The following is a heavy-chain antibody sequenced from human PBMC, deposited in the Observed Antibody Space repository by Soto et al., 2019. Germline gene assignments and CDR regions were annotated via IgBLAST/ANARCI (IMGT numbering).Heavy chain of an antibody. J-gene: IGHJ1*01. CDR1: GYTFTSNS. Sequence: GASVKVSCKASGYTFTSNSMHWVRQAPGQRLEWMGWINTGSGNTEYSQKFRGRVTLTRDTSASTAYMELSNLRSEDTAVYYCARYDSQYFQYWGRGTLVTVSS. D-gene: IGHD3-22*01. CDR3: ARYDSQYFQY. CDR2: INTGSGNT. V-gene: IGHV1-3*04.